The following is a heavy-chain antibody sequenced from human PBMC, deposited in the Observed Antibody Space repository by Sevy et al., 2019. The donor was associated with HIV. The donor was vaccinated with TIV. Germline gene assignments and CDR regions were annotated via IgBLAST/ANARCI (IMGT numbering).Heavy chain of an antibody. D-gene: IGHD3-22*01. CDR3: ARGDFSEKGSRSGFFVEAFDI. CDR2: IKPDGSEQ. CDR1: GFSLNTYW. J-gene: IGHJ3*02. Sequence: GGSLRLSCAASGFSLNTYWMSWVRQAPGKGLEWVANIKPDGSEQFYVDSVKGRFTVSRDNAESSLYLQMNSLRAEDTSLYYCARGDFSEKGSRSGFFVEAFDIWGQGTMVTVSS. V-gene: IGHV3-7*01.